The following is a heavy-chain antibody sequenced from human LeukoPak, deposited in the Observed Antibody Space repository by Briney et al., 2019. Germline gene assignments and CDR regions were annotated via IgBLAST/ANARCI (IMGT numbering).Heavy chain of an antibody. CDR1: GYTFTGYY. Sequence: ASVKVSCKASGYTFTGYYMHWVRQAPGQGLEWMGWINPNSGGTNYAQKFQGRVTMTRDTSISTAYMELSRLRSDDTAVYNCARSPAEYYYDSSGYYPLLDYWGQGTLVTVSS. D-gene: IGHD3-22*01. V-gene: IGHV1-2*02. J-gene: IGHJ4*02. CDR3: ARSPAEYYYDSSGYYPLLDY. CDR2: INPNSGGT.